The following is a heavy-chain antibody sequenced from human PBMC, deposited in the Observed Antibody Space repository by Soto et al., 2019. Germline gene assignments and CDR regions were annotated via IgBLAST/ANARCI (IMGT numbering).Heavy chain of an antibody. Sequence: QVQLQQWGAGLLKPSETLSLTCAVYGGSFSAFHWTWIRQSPGKGLEWIGEINHSGSTNYNPSLKSRFTISVDTSKKQFSLKLSSVTAADTAVYFCAKMRGGSYYFYYYGMDVWGQGTTVTVSS. V-gene: IGHV4-34*02. J-gene: IGHJ6*02. CDR1: GGSFSAFH. CDR3: AKMRGGSYYFYYYGMDV. D-gene: IGHD1-26*01. CDR2: INHSGST.